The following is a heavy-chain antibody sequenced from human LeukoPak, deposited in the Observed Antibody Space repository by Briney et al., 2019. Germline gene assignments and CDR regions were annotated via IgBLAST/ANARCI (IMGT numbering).Heavy chain of an antibody. CDR1: GGSISSYY. Sequence: SETLSLTCTVSGGSISSYYWSWIRQPPGKGLEWIGYIYYSGSTNYNPPLKSRVTISVDTSKNQFSLKLSSVTAADTAVYYCASGAGIGDYWGQGTLVTVSS. CDR2: IYYSGST. CDR3: ASGAGIGDY. J-gene: IGHJ4*02. D-gene: IGHD6-19*01. V-gene: IGHV4-59*01.